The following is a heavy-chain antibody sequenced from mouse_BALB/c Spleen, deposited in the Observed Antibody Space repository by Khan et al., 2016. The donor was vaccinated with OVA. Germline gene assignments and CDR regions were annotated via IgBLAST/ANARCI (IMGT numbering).Heavy chain of an antibody. J-gene: IGHJ4*01. D-gene: IGHD2-10*01. CDR2: INTYTGEP. CDR1: GHTFTKYG. V-gene: IGHV9-3-1*01. Sequence: QIQLVQSGPELKKPGETVKISCKASGHTFTKYGMNWVKQAPGKGLKWMGWINTYTGEPTYADDFNGRFAFSLETSASTAYLQINNLKNEDTATYFWARPPYFSYVMDNWGQGTSVTVSS. CDR3: ARPPYFSYVMDN.